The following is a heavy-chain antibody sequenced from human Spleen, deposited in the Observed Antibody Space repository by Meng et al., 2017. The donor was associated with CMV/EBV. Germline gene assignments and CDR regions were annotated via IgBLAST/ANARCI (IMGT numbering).Heavy chain of an antibody. CDR2: IAAYSGNT. J-gene: IGHJ4*02. CDR1: GYTFTGFY. Sequence: ASVKVSCKASGYTFTGFYMHWVRLAPGQGLEWMGWIAAYSGNTNYAQKFQDRVTMTTDTSTSTVYMELRSLRSDDTAVYYCARRNLAEVSDYWGQGTLVTVSS. D-gene: IGHD3-16*01. V-gene: IGHV1-18*04. CDR3: ARRNLAEVSDY.